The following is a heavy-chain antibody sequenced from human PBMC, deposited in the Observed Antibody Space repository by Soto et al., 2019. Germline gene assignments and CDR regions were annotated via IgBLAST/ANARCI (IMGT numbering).Heavy chain of an antibody. V-gene: IGHV3-30-3*01. J-gene: IGHJ4*02. CDR3: ARGPVVVITPYYFDY. CDR2: ISYDGSNK. D-gene: IGHD3-22*01. CDR1: GXTFSSYA. Sequence: LRLSFAASGXTFSSYAMHWVRQAPGKGLEWVAVISYDGSNKYYADSVKGRFTISRDNSKNTLYLQMNSLRAEDTAVYYCARGPVVVITPYYFDYWGQGTLVTV.